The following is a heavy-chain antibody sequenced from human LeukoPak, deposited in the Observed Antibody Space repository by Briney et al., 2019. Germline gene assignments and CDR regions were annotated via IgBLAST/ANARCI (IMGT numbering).Heavy chain of an antibody. CDR2: INAYNGNT. J-gene: IGHJ4*02. CDR1: GYTLTSYG. V-gene: IGHV1-18*01. D-gene: IGHD3-9*01. Sequence: ASVKVSCKASGYTLTSYGISWVRQAPGQGLEWMGWINAYNGNTNYAQKLQGRVTMTTDTSTRTPYMESRSLRYDDTPVYYCLRGALGGYFDWLPRYFDYWGQGTLVTVSS. CDR3: LRGALGGYFDWLPRYFDY.